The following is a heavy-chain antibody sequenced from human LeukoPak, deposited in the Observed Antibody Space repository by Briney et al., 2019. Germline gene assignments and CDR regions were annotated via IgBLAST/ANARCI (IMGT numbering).Heavy chain of an antibody. CDR1: GGTFSSYA. CDR3: ARDQEYIRGAPEPYFDY. Sequence: SVKVSCKASGGTFSSYAISWVRQAPGQGLEWMGGIIPIFGTANYAQKFQGRVTITADESTSTAYMELSSLRSEDTAVYYCARDQEYIRGAPEPYFDYWAREPWSPSPQ. CDR2: IIPIFGTA. D-gene: IGHD1-1*01. V-gene: IGHV1-69*13. J-gene: IGHJ4*02.